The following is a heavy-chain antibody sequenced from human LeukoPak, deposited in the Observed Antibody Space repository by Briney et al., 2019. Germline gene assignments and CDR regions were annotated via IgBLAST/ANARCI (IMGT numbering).Heavy chain of an antibody. V-gene: IGHV4-59*01. CDR1: GGSISTYY. Sequence: PSETLSLTCTVSGGSISTYYWSWIRQPPGKGLEWIGYIYYSGSTNYNPSLKSRVTISVDTSKNQFSLKLSSVTAADTAVYYCARLDTRRLDYWGQGTLVTVSS. J-gene: IGHJ4*02. CDR2: IYYSGST. CDR3: ARLDTRRLDY.